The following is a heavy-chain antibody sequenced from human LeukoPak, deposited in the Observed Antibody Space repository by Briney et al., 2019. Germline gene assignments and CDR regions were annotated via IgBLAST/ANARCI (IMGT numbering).Heavy chain of an antibody. D-gene: IGHD5-12*01. V-gene: IGHV4-59*02. CDR2: IYYSGST. Sequence: SETLSLTCTVSGGSVSSYYWSWIRQPPGKGLEWIGYIYYSGSTNYNPSLKSRVTISVDTSKNQFSLKLSSVTAADTAVYYCARGNRDGYNRDNWFDPWGQGTLVTVSS. J-gene: IGHJ5*02. CDR1: GGSVSSYY. CDR3: ARGNRDGYNRDNWFDP.